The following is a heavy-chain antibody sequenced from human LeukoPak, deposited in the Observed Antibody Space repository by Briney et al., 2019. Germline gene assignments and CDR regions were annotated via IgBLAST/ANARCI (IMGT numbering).Heavy chain of an antibody. CDR3: AKDGSSWYFLAEYFQH. V-gene: IGHV1-69*01. Sequence: SVKVSCKASGGTFSSYAISWVRQAPGQGLEWMGGIIPIFGTANYAQKFQGRVTITADESTSTAYMELSSLRAEDTAVYYCAKDGSSWYFLAEYFQHWGQGTLVTVSS. D-gene: IGHD6-13*01. J-gene: IGHJ1*01. CDR1: GGTFSSYA. CDR2: IIPIFGTA.